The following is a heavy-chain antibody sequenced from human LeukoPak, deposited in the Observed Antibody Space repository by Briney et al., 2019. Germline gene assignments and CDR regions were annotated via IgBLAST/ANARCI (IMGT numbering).Heavy chain of an antibody. V-gene: IGHV3-48*01. CDR1: GFTFSSYS. Sequence: PGGSLRLSCAASGFTFSSYSMNWVRQAPGKGLEWVSYISSSSSTIYYADSVKGRFTISRDNAKNSLYLQMNSLRAEDTAVYYCAREGYCSSTSCYAPDYWGQGTLVTVSS. J-gene: IGHJ4*02. CDR3: AREGYCSSTSCYAPDY. CDR2: ISSSSSTI. D-gene: IGHD2-2*01.